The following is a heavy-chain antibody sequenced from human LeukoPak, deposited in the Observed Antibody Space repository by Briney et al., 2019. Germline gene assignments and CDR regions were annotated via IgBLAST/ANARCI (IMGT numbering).Heavy chain of an antibody. J-gene: IGHJ4*02. Sequence: PGGSLRLSCAASGFTFSSYSMNWVRQAPGKGLEWVSSISSSSSYIYYADSVKGRFTISRDNAKNSLYLQMNSLRAEDTAVYYCARDLSLGWNDVYFDYWGQGTLVTVSS. CDR3: ARDLSLGWNDVYFDY. V-gene: IGHV3-21*01. D-gene: IGHD1-1*01. CDR2: ISSSSSYI. CDR1: GFTFSSYS.